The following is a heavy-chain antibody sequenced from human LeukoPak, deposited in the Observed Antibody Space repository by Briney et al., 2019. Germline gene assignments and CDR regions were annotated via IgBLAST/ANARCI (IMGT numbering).Heavy chain of an antibody. CDR3: ARARYVNSFYAFDI. D-gene: IGHD3-9*01. CDR2: IYYSGTT. CDR1: GGSISSSSYY. J-gene: IGHJ3*02. Sequence: PSETLSLTCTVSGGSISSSSYYWGWIRQPPGEGLEWIGSIYYSGTTYYNPSLKSRVTIFGDTSKNQFFLKLSSVTAADTAVYYCARARYVNSFYAFDIWGQGTLVTVSS. V-gene: IGHV4-39*07.